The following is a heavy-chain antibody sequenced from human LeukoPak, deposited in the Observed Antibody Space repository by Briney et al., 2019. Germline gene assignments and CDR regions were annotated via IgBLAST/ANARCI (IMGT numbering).Heavy chain of an antibody. J-gene: IGHJ4*02. V-gene: IGHV1-18*01. D-gene: IGHD2-2*02. CDR3: ARDLIYCSSTSCYTGDY. CDR1: GYTFTSYG. CDR2: ISAYNGNT. Sequence: ASVKVSCKASGYTFTSYGISWVRQAPGQGLEWMGWISAYNGNTNYAQKFQGRVTITADKSTSTAYMELSSLRSEDTAVYYCARDLIYCSSTSCYTGDYWGQGTLVTVSS.